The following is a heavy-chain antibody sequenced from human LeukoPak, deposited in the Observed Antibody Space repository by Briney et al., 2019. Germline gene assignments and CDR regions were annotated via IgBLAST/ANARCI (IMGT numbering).Heavy chain of an antibody. Sequence: PSETLSLTCAVYGGSFSGYYWSWIRQPPGKGLEWIGEINHSGSTNYNPSLKSRVTLSVDTSKNQFSLKLSSVTAADTAVYYCARDGWELPFDYWGQGTLVTVSS. J-gene: IGHJ4*02. CDR1: GGSFSGYY. D-gene: IGHD1-26*01. CDR2: INHSGST. CDR3: ARDGWELPFDY. V-gene: IGHV4-34*01.